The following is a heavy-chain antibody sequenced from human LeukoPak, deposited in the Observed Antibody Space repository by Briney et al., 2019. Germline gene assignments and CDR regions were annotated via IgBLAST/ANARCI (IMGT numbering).Heavy chain of an antibody. CDR3: ITENFDF. V-gene: IGHV3-73*01. Sequence: GGSLRLSCAASGFTFSGSAMHWVRQASGKGLEWVGRIRSKANNYATAYAASVKGRFTCSRDDSKNTAYLQMNSLKTEDTAVYYCITENFDFWGQGTLVTVSS. J-gene: IGHJ4*02. CDR1: GFTFSGSA. CDR2: IRSKANNYAT.